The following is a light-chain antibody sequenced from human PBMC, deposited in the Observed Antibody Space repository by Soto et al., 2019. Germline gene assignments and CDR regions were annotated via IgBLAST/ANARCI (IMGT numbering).Light chain of an antibody. V-gene: IGKV3-11*01. CDR3: QQHSNWPPLT. J-gene: IGKJ4*01. CDR2: DAS. Sequence: EIVLTQSPGTLSLSPGERATLSCRASQRISSYLAWYQQKPGQAPRLLIYDASNRATGIPARFSGSGSGTDVTITISSLEPEDFAVYYYQQHSNWPPLTFGGGTKVEIK. CDR1: QRISSY.